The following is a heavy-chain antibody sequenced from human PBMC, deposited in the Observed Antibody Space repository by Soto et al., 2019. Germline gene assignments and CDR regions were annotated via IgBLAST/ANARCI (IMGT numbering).Heavy chain of an antibody. D-gene: IGHD6-13*01. Sequence: QMQLVQSGPEVKKPGTSVKVSCKASRFTFTSSAVQWVRQARGQRLEWIGWIVVGSGNTNYAQKFQERVTCTRDMSTSTAYMELSSLRSEDTAVYYCAADSHYSSSWYLWGQGTLVTVSS. CDR2: IVVGSGNT. J-gene: IGHJ4*02. CDR3: AADSHYSSSWYL. CDR1: RFTFTSSA. V-gene: IGHV1-58*01.